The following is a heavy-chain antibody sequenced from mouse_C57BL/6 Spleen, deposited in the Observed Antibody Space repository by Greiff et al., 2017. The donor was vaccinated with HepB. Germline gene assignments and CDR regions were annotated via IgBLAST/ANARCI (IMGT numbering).Heavy chain of an antibody. CDR2: IDPETGGT. CDR1: GYTFTDYE. J-gene: IGHJ4*01. Sequence: QVQLKESGAELVRPGASVTLSCKASGYTFTDYEMHWVKQTPVHGLEWIGAIDPETGGTAYNQKFKGKAILTADKSSSTAYMERRSLTSEDSAVYYCTRPPDPAMDYWGQGTSVTVSS. CDR3: TRPPDPAMDY. V-gene: IGHV1-15*01.